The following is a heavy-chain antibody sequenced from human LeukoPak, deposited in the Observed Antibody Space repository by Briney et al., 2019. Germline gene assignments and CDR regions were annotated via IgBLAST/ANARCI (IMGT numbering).Heavy chain of an antibody. CDR3: AKLFDWFDP. J-gene: IGHJ5*02. D-gene: IGHD3-10*01. Sequence: SETLSLTCAVYGGSFSGYYWSWIRQPPGKGLEWIGEINHSGSTNYNPSLKSRVTISVDTSKNQFSLKLSSVTAADTAVYYCAKLFDWFDPWGQGTLVTVSS. CDR1: GGSFSGYY. V-gene: IGHV4-34*01. CDR2: INHSGST.